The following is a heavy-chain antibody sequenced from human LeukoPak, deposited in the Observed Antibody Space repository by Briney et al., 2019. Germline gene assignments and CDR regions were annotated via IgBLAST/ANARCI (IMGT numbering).Heavy chain of an antibody. CDR3: ARDGRAGSLFAY. V-gene: IGHV4-59*01. CDR2: ISYSGST. CDR1: GDSIRRYF. Sequence: SGTLSLTCSVSGDSIRRYFWSWIRQPPGKGLEWVGYISYSGSTNYNPSLKSRVTISVDTSKNQFSLKLSSVTAADTAIYYCARDGRAGSLFAYWGQGTLVTVSS. D-gene: IGHD6-19*01. J-gene: IGHJ4*02.